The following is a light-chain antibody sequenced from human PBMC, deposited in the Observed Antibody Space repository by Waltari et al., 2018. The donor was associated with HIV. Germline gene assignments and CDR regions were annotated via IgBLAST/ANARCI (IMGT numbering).Light chain of an antibody. V-gene: IGLV3-25*03. Sequence: YELTQPPLVSVSPGQTAKIICSGDELPDHYAHWYQQRPGQAPVLVIYKDKERPSGIPERFSGSSSGTTATLTIGGVLEEDEADYYCQSADSSETLGVFGGGTKLTVL. CDR3: QSADSSETLGV. CDR1: ELPDHY. J-gene: IGLJ3*02. CDR2: KDK.